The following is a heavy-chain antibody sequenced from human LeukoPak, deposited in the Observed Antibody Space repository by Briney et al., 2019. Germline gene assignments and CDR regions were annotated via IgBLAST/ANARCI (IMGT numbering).Heavy chain of an antibody. Sequence: PSETLSLTCTVSGGSISSSSYYWGWIRQPPGKGLEWIGSIYYSGSTYYNPSLKSRVTISVDTSKNQFSLKLSSVTAADTAVYYCASLTRDGDAFDIWGQGTMVTVSS. V-gene: IGHV4-39*07. D-gene: IGHD5-24*01. CDR1: GGSISSSSYY. CDR2: IYYSGST. CDR3: ASLTRDGDAFDI. J-gene: IGHJ3*02.